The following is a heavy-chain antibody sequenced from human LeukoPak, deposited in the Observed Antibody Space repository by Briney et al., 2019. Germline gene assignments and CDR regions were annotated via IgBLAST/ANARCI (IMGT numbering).Heavy chain of an antibody. CDR1: GGSISSYY. CDR3: AGNYDSSGYFFDY. D-gene: IGHD3-22*01. Sequence: SETLSLTCTVSGGSISSYYWSWIRQPAGKGLEWIGRIYTSWSTNYNPSLKSRVTMSVDTSKNQFSLKLSSVTAADSAVYYCAGNYDSSGYFFDYWGQGTLVTVSS. V-gene: IGHV4-4*07. CDR2: IYTSWST. J-gene: IGHJ4*02.